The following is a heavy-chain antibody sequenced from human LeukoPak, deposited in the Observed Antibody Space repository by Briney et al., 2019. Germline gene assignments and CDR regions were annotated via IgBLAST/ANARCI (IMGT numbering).Heavy chain of an antibody. Sequence: SETLSLTCTVSGGSISSSSYYWGWIRQPPGKGLEWIGSIYYSGSTYYNPSLKSRVTISVDTSKNQFSLKLSSVTAADTAVYYCAGRPSQRQWLVLSSIFDYWGQGTLVTVSS. J-gene: IGHJ4*02. D-gene: IGHD6-19*01. CDR2: IYYSGST. CDR3: AGRPSQRQWLVLSSIFDY. CDR1: GGSISSSSYY. V-gene: IGHV4-39*01.